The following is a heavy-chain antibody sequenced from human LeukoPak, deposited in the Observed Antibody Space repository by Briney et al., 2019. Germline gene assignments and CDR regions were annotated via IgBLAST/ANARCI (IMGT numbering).Heavy chain of an antibody. V-gene: IGHV3-30*03. CDR3: ASAGALEYYYYYYGMDV. CDR2: ISYDGSNK. Sequence: GGSLRLSCAASGFTFSSYSMNWVRQAPGKGLEWVAVISYDGSNKYYADSVKGRFTISRDNSKNTLYLQMNSLRAEDTAVYYCASAGALEYYYYYYGMDVWGQGTTVTVSS. D-gene: IGHD3-10*01. CDR1: GFTFSSYS. J-gene: IGHJ6*02.